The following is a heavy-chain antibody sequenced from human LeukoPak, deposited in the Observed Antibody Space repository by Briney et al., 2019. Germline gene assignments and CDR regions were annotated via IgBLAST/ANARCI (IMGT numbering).Heavy chain of an antibody. CDR3: ARETYYYDSTGYYYFDY. CDR1: GFTFSTYT. Sequence: GGSLRLSCAASGFTFSTYTMHWVRQAPGKGLEYVSAINTNGDRTYCANSVKGRFTISRDNSKNTLYLQMGSLRPEDMAVYYCARETYYYDSTGYYYFDYWGQGTLVTISS. V-gene: IGHV3-64*01. J-gene: IGHJ4*02. CDR2: INTNGDRT. D-gene: IGHD3-22*01.